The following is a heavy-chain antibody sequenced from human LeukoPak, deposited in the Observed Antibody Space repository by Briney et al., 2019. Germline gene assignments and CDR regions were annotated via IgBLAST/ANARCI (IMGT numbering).Heavy chain of an antibody. CDR3: ARGHCSGGSCYFVVYYYGMDV. Sequence: GGSLRLSCAASGFTFSSYAMHWVRQAPGKGLEWVAVISYDGSNKYYADSVKGRFTISRDNSKNTLYLQMNSLRAEDTAVYYCARGHCSGGSCYFVVYYYGMDVWGQGTTVTVSS. CDR2: ISYDGSNK. CDR1: GFTFSSYA. J-gene: IGHJ6*02. V-gene: IGHV3-30-3*01. D-gene: IGHD2-15*01.